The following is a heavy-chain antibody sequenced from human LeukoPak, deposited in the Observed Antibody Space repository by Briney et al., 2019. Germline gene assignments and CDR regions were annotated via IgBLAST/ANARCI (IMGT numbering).Heavy chain of an antibody. CDR3: ARGRAGNYYNHNDY. D-gene: IGHD3-10*01. Sequence: GKSQRLSCVASGFTFSRFNMHWVRQAPGKGLVWVSRISGDGSITAYADSVKGRFTISRDNAKNTLYLQMNSLRAEDTAVYYCARGRAGNYYNHNDYWGQGTLVTVSS. CDR2: ISGDGSIT. J-gene: IGHJ4*01. V-gene: IGHV3-74*01. CDR1: GFTFSRFN.